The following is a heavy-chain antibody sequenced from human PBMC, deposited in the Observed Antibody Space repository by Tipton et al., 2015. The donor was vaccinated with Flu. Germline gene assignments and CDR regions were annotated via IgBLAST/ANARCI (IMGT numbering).Heavy chain of an antibody. D-gene: IGHD3-22*01. CDR2: MSGSGATI. Sequence: SLRLSCAASGFTFSDYYMSWIRQAPGKGLEWVSYMSGSGATIYYADSAKGRFTISRDNAKNSLYLQMNSLRAEDTAVYYCASPGNGSRGYALEYWGQGTLVTFSS. V-gene: IGHV3-11*01. J-gene: IGHJ4*02. CDR1: GFTFSDYY. CDR3: ASPGNGSRGYALEY.